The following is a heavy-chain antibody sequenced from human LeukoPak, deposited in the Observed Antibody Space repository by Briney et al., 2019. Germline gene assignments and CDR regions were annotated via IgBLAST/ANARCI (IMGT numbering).Heavy chain of an antibody. CDR3: ARRRVYDYVWGSYHAFDI. V-gene: IGHV4-59*08. CDR1: GGSISSYY. D-gene: IGHD3-16*02. J-gene: IGHJ3*02. Sequence: SETLSLTCTVSGGSISSYYWSWIRQPPGKGLEGIGYIYYSGSTNYNPSLKSRVTISVDTSKNQFSLKLSSVTAADTAVHYCARRRVYDYVWGSYHAFDIWGQGTMVTVSS. CDR2: IYYSGST.